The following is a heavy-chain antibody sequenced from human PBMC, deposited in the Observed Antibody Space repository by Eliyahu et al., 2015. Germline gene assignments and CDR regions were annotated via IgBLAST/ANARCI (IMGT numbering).Heavy chain of an antibody. V-gene: IGHV4-4*02. Sequence: QVQLQESGPGLVKPSGTLSLTCAVSGGSISSSNCWSWVRQPPGKGLEWIGEIYHSGSTNYNPSLKSRVTISVDKSKNQFSLKLSSVTAADTAVYYCARAFLYDFWSGSPSGPWFDPWGQGTLVTVSS. J-gene: IGHJ5*02. CDR1: GGSISSSNC. CDR2: IYHSGST. D-gene: IGHD3-3*01. CDR3: ARAFLYDFWSGSPSGPWFDP.